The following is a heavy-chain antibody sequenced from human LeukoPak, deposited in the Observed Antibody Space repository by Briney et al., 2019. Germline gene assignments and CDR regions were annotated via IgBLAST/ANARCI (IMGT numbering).Heavy chain of an antibody. CDR1: GFTFSSYW. V-gene: IGHV3-74*01. D-gene: IGHD1-14*01. CDR3: AISPEFDN. CDR2: LNSDGSNT. J-gene: IGHJ4*02. Sequence: GRCLRLSCAASGFTFSSYWMHWVRRAPGEGLVWVSRLNSDGSNTNYADSVKGRFTISRDNAKNTLYRQKNSLRAEDTAVYYCAISPEFDNWGQGTLVTVSS.